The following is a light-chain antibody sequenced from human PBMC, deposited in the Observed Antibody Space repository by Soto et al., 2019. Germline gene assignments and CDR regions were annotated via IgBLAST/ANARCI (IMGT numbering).Light chain of an antibody. CDR3: QQYVSSSRT. V-gene: IGKV3-20*01. CDR1: QSVGSSY. Sequence: EIVLTQSPGTLSLSPGERATLSCRASQSVGSSYLAWYQQKPGQAPRLLIYGASNRATGIPDRFSGSGSGADFTLTISRLEPEDFAVYYCQQYVSSSRTFGQGTKVEIK. J-gene: IGKJ1*01. CDR2: GAS.